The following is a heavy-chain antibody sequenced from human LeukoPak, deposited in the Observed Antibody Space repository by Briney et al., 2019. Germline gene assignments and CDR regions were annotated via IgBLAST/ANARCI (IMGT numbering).Heavy chain of an antibody. V-gene: IGHV3-23*01. J-gene: IGHJ4*02. CDR2: ISGSGGST. CDR3: AKISNYYGSTDY. D-gene: IGHD3-10*01. CDR1: GFTFSSYA. Sequence: GGSLRLSCAASGFTFSSYAMSWVRQAPGKGLEWVSAISGSGGSTYYADSVKGRFTNSRDNSKNTLYLQMNSLRAEDTAVYYCAKISNYYGSTDYWGQGTLVTVSS.